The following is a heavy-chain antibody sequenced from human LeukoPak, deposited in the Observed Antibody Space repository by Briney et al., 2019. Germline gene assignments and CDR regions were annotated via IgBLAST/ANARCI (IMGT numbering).Heavy chain of an antibody. J-gene: IGHJ4*02. CDR2: ISSSSSNM. Sequence: KTGGSLRLSCAASGFTFSTYSMNWVRQAPGKGLEWVSSISSSSSNMYYADSVKGRFTISRDNAKNSLYLQMNSLRAEDTAVYYCARCTTGRTFGSLREIKKSREIDYWGQGTLVTVSS. CDR3: ARCTTGRTFGSLREIKKSREIDY. V-gene: IGHV3-21*01. CDR1: GFTFSTYS. D-gene: IGHD1-1*01.